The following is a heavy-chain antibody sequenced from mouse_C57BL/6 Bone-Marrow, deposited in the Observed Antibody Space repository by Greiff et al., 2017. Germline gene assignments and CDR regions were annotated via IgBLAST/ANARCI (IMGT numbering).Heavy chain of an antibody. J-gene: IGHJ4*01. Sequence: QVQLQQPGAELVRPGSSVKLTCKASGYTFTSYWMDWVTQRPGQGLEWIGNIYPSDSETHYKPKFTDKATITVDKSSSTAYMQLSSLTSEDSAVYYCARKGWLPYAMDYWGQGTSGTVSS. V-gene: IGHV1-61*01. CDR2: IYPSDSET. D-gene: IGHD2-3*01. CDR1: GYTFTSYW. CDR3: ARKGWLPYAMDY.